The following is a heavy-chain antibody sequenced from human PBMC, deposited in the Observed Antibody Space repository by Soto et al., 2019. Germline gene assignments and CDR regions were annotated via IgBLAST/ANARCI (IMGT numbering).Heavy chain of an antibody. CDR3: AGHLGYCTNGVCYGYYYYMDV. Sequence: ASVKVSCKVSGYTLTELSMHWVRQAPGKGLEWMGGFDLEDGETIYAQKFQGRVTMTEDTSTDTAYMELSSLRSEDTAVYYCAGHLGYCTNGVCYGYYYYMDVWGKGTTVTVSS. CDR1: GYTLTELS. J-gene: IGHJ6*03. D-gene: IGHD2-8*01. V-gene: IGHV1-24*01. CDR2: FDLEDGET.